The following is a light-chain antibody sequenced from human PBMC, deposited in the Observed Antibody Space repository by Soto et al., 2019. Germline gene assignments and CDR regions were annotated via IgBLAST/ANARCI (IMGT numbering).Light chain of an antibody. CDR3: QEYNNWPPNT. CDR1: QSVSSTY. CDR2: GAS. J-gene: IGKJ5*01. Sequence: EIVLTQSPGTLSLSPGEGATLSCRASQSVSSTYLAWYQQKPGQAPRLLIYGASIRATGIPDRFSGSGSGTDFTLTISSLQSEDFAVYYCQEYNNWPPNTFGQGTRLEIK. V-gene: IGKV3-20*01.